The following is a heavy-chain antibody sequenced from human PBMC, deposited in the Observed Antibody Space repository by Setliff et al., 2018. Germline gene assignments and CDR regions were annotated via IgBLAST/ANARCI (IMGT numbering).Heavy chain of an antibody. CDR1: GGSISSDTYY. V-gene: IGHV4-39*01. Sequence: SETLSLTCTVSGGSISSDTYYWGWIRQPPGKGLEWIGCIFHSGSTYYSPSLKSRVTISVDTSKNQFSLKLTSVTAADTAVYYCASFCSGGSCYRYFDYWGQGTLVTVSS. J-gene: IGHJ4*02. CDR3: ASFCSGGSCYRYFDY. CDR2: IFHSGST. D-gene: IGHD2-15*01.